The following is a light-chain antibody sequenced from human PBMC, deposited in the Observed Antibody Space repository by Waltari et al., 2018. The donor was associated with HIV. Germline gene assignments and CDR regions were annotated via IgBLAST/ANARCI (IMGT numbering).Light chain of an antibody. CDR3: CSYAGSSTVV. J-gene: IGLJ2*01. V-gene: IGLV2-23*02. CDR2: EVR. Sequence: QSALTQPASVSGSPGPSITISCTGTRRDVGGYNLVPWYQQHPGKAPKLMIYEVRKRPSGVSNRFSGSKSGNTASLTISGLQAEDEADYYCCSYAGSSTVVFGGGTKLTVL. CDR1: RRDVGGYNL.